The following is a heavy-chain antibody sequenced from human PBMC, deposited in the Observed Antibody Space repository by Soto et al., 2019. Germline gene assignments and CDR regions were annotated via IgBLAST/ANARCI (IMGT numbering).Heavy chain of an antibody. D-gene: IGHD2-8*02. J-gene: IGHJ6*02. CDR1: GYTLTELS. CDR2: FDPEDGET. Sequence: QVQLVQSGAEVKKPGASVKVSCKVSGYTLTELSMHWVRQAPGKGLEWMGGFDPEDGETIYAQKFQGRVTMTEDTSTDTAYMELSSLRSEDTAVYYCARIDCTGNNCRPYYYYDMDVWGQGTTVTVSS. V-gene: IGHV1-24*01. CDR3: ARIDCTGNNCRPYYYYDMDV.